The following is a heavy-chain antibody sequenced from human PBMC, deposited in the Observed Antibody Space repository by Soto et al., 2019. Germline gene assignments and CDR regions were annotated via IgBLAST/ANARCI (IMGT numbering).Heavy chain of an antibody. V-gene: IGHV4-59*01. CDR1: GGSISSYY. CDR2: IYYSGST. CDR3: ARDGLWALLSISFDY. Sequence: SETLSLTCTVSGGSISSYYWSWIRQPPGKGLEWIGYIYYSGSTNYNPSLKSRVTISVDTSKNQFSLKLSSVTAADTAVYYCARDGLWALLSISFDYWGQGTLVTVSS. J-gene: IGHJ4*02. D-gene: IGHD1-26*01.